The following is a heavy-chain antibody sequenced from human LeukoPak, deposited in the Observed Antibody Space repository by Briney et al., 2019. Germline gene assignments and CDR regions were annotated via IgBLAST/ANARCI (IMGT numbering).Heavy chain of an antibody. CDR2: ISSSSSTI. V-gene: IGHV3-48*01. CDR3: ARDSVAVDGETGPYYYYGMDV. Sequence: QPGGSLRLSCAASGVTFSSYSMNWVRQAPGKGLEWVSYISSSSSTIYYADSVKGRFTISRDNAKNSLYLQMNSLRAEDTAVYYCARDSVAVDGETGPYYYYGMDVWGPGTTVTVSS. CDR1: GVTFSSYS. D-gene: IGHD6-19*01. J-gene: IGHJ6*02.